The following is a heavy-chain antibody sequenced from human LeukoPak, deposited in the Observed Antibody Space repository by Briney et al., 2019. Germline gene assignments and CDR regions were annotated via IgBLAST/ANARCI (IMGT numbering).Heavy chain of an antibody. V-gene: IGHV3-49*04. CDR1: VFTFGDYA. Sequence: QPGRSLRLSCTASVFTFGDYAMSWVRQAPGKGLEWVGFIRSKAYGGTTEYPASVKGRFTISRDDSKSIAYLQMNSLKTEDTAVYYCTPYGYWGQGTLVTVSS. CDR2: IRSKAYGGTT. D-gene: IGHD3-16*01. J-gene: IGHJ4*02. CDR3: TPYGY.